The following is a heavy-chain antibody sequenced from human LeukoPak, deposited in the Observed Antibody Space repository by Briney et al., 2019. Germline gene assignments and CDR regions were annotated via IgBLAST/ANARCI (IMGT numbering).Heavy chain of an antibody. J-gene: IGHJ4*02. D-gene: IGHD3-10*01. CDR1: GFTFSRCG. CDR3: AKRGPIYSATPGDYFDH. Sequence: GGSLRLSCAASGFTFSRCGMTWVRQAPGKGLEWVSSISGSDDGTYYADSVKGRFTISRDNSKNTVYLQMNSLSAEDTAIYYCAKRGPIYSATPGDYFDHWGQGTLVTVSS. V-gene: IGHV3-23*01. CDR2: ISGSDDGT.